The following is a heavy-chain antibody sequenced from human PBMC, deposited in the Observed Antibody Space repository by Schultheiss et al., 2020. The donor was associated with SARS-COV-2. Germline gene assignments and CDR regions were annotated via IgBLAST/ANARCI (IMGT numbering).Heavy chain of an antibody. CDR1: GFTVSSNY. D-gene: IGHD6-6*01. V-gene: IGHV3-66*01. J-gene: IGHJ4*02. CDR3: ASNIAAPGEGVDY. Sequence: GGSLRLSCAASGFTVSSNYMSWVRQAPGKGLEWVSVIYSGGSTYYADSVKGRFTISRDNSKNTLYLQMNSLRAEDTAVYYCASNIAAPGEGVDYWGQGTLVTVSS. CDR2: IYSGGST.